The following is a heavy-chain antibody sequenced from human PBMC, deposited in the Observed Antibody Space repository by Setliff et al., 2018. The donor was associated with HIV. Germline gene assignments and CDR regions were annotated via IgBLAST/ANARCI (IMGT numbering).Heavy chain of an antibody. CDR3: ATDNGPSYSMDI. CDR2: TRNRANNYIT. Sequence: GGSLRLSCAGSGFTFSNASMTWVRQAPGKGLEWVGRTRNRANNYITDYATSVQGRFTISRDDSKNTLYLQMNSLKIEDTAVYFCATDNGPSYSMDIWGQGTTVTVSS. J-gene: IGHJ6*02. CDR1: GFTFSNAS. D-gene: IGHD2-21*01. V-gene: IGHV3-72*01.